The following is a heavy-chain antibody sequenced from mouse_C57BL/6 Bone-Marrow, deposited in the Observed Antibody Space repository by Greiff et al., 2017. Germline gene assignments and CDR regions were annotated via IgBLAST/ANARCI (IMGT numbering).Heavy chain of an antibody. CDR1: GFSLTSSG. CDR2: IWRGGST. J-gene: IGHJ3*01. V-gene: IGHV2-4*01. D-gene: IGHD2-12*01. Sequence: VQLQESGPGLVQPSQSLSITCTVSGFSLTSSGVPWVRQPPGKGLEWLGVIWRGGSTDYNAAFISRLSISKDNSKSQVFFKMNSLQADDTAIYYCAKRRRYYIFAYWGQGTLVTVSA. CDR3: AKRRRYYIFAY.